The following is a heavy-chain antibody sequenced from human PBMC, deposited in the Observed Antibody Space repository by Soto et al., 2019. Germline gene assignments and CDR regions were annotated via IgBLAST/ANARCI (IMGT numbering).Heavy chain of an antibody. CDR2: ISYTGAT. CDR3: ARGFSGNARPVVAFDC. CDR1: GSSIRSGAYH. D-gene: IGHD5-12*01. Sequence: SETLSLTCTVSGSSIRSGAYHWTWIRQHPGRGLEYMGYISYTGATYYIPSLKGRLSISVGTSENQFSLKLTSVTAVDTGVYYCARGFSGNARPVVAFDCWGQGTPVTVSS. V-gene: IGHV4-31*03. J-gene: IGHJ4*02.